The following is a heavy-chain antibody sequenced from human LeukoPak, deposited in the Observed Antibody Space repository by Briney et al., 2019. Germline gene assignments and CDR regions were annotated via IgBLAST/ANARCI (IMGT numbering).Heavy chain of an antibody. J-gene: IGHJ4*02. CDR2: ISGSGGST. D-gene: IGHD2-2*01. Sequence: GGSLRLSCAASGFAFSSYALSWVRQAPGKGLEWVSTISGSGGSTHYADSVKGRFTISRDNSKNTLYLQMNSLRAEDTAVYYCAKAHYCSSTTCPIEHWGRGTLVTVSS. V-gene: IGHV3-23*01. CDR1: GFAFSSYA. CDR3: AKAHYCSSTTCPIEH.